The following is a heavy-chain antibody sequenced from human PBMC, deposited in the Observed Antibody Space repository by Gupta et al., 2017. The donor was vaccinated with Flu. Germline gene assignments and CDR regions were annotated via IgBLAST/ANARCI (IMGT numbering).Heavy chain of an antibody. D-gene: IGHD4-4*01. CDR3: ASVQKLPGNYYYYGMDV. J-gene: IGHJ6*02. CDR2: IIPIFGTA. Sequence: TSWVRQAPGQGLEWMGGIIPIFGTANYAQKFQGRVTITADKSTSTAYMELSSLRSKDTAVYYCASVQKLPGNYYYYGMDVWGQGTTVTVSS. V-gene: IGHV1-69*06.